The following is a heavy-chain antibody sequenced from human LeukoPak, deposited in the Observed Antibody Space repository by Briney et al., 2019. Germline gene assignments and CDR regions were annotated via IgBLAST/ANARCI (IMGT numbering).Heavy chain of an antibody. J-gene: IGHJ4*02. D-gene: IGHD2-15*01. V-gene: IGHV3-30-3*01. Sequence: GGSLRLSCAASGFSFSTYAMHWARQAPGKGLEWVAVISYDGNNKYYADSVKGRFTISRDNSKNTLYLLKNSLRAEDTAVYYCARGHGLVAADCWGQGTLVTVSS. CDR2: ISYDGNNK. CDR3: ARGHGLVAADC. CDR1: GFSFSTYA.